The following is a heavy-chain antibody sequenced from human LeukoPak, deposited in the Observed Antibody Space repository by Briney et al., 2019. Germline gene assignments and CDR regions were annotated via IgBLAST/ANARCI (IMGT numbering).Heavy chain of an antibody. D-gene: IGHD3-10*01. J-gene: IGHJ5*02. Sequence: KPSETLSLTCTISGGSISSYYWSWIRQPPGKGLEWIGYIYYSGSTNYNPSLKSRVTISVDTSKNQFSLKLSSVTGADTAVYYFARGHYEFGELANWFDPWGQGTLVTVSS. CDR3: ARGHYEFGELANWFDP. V-gene: IGHV4-59*01. CDR1: GGSISSYY. CDR2: IYYSGST.